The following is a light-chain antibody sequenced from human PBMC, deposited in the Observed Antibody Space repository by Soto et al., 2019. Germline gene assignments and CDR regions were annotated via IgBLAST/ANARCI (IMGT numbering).Light chain of an antibody. CDR3: QQYGSSGT. V-gene: IGKV3-20*01. CDR2: GAS. CDR1: QSVSNDY. J-gene: IGKJ1*01. Sequence: EIELTQSPGTLSLSPGERATLSYRASQSVSNDYLAWYQQKPGQAPRILIYGASNRATGIPDRFSGSGSGTEFTLTISRLEPEDFAVYYCQQYGSSGTLGQGTKVDIK.